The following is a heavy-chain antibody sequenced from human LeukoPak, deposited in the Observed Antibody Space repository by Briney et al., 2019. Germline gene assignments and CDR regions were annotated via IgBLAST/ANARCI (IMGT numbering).Heavy chain of an antibody. Sequence: SVKVSCKASGGTFSSYAISWVRQAPGQGLEWMGGIIPIFGTANYAQKFQGRVTITADESTSTAYMELNSLRSEDTAMYYCARDWGMGPSSSWAWGQGTLVTVSS. D-gene: IGHD6-13*01. CDR2: IIPIFGTA. V-gene: IGHV1-69*01. CDR1: GGTFSSYA. CDR3: ARDWGMGPSSSWA. J-gene: IGHJ5*02.